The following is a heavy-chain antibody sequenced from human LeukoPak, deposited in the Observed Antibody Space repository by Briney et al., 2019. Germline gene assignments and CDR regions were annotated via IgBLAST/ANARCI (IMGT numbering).Heavy chain of an antibody. D-gene: IGHD5-12*01. CDR2: INSDGSNS. J-gene: IGHJ4*02. CDR3: GRSDSGHIDY. V-gene: IGHV3-74*01. CDR1: GFNFSVYW. Sequence: GGSLRLSCAASGFNFSVYWMHWVRQAPGKGLVWVSRINSDGSNSNYADPVKGRFTISRDNAKNSLFLQIDSLRAEGTGLYYCGRSDSGHIDYWGQGILVTVSS.